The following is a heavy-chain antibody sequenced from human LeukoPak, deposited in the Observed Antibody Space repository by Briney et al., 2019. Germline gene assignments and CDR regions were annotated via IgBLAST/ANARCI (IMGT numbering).Heavy chain of an antibody. CDR2: INPNSGGT. CDR3: ARRGHYSNYGADY. D-gene: IGHD4-11*01. Sequence: ASVKVSCKASGYTFTGYYMHWVRQASGQGLEWMGWINPNSGGTNYAQKFQGRVTMTGDTSISTAYMELSRLRSDDTAVYYCARRGHYSNYGADYWGQGTLVTVSS. J-gene: IGHJ4*02. V-gene: IGHV1-2*02. CDR1: GYTFTGYY.